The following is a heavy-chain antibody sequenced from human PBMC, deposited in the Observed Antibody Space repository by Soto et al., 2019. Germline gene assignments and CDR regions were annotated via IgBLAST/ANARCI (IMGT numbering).Heavy chain of an antibody. CDR1: GGSISSSNW. Sequence: SETLSLTCAVSGGSISSSNWWSWVRQPPGKGLEWIGEIYHSGSTNYNPSLKSRVTISVDKSKNQFSLKLSSVTAADTAVYYGARDLEDSSGYYSYWGQGTLVTVSS. J-gene: IGHJ4*02. V-gene: IGHV4-4*02. CDR3: ARDLEDSSGYYSY. CDR2: IYHSGST. D-gene: IGHD3-22*01.